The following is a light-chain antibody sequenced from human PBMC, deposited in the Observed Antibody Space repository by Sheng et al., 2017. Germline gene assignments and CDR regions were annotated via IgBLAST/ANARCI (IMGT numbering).Light chain of an antibody. CDR2: DAS. V-gene: IGKV1-33*01. J-gene: IGKJ1*01. CDR1: QDISNY. CDR3: LQNNSHPRT. Sequence: DIQMTQSPSSLSASVGDRVTITCQASQDISNYLNWYQQKPGKAPKLLIYDASNLETGVPSRFSGSGSGTEFTLTISSLQPEDFATYYCLQNNSHPRTFGQGTKVEMK.